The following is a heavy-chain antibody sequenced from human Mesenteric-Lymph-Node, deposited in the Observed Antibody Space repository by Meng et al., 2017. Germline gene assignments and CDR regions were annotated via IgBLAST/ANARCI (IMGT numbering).Heavy chain of an antibody. J-gene: IGHJ3*02. D-gene: IGHD3-10*01. V-gene: IGHV4-59*01. Sequence: GSLRLSCTVSGGSISSYYWSWIRQPPGKGLEWIGYIYYSGSTNYNPSLKSRVTISVETSKNQFSLKLSSVTAADTAVYYCARDRTYYYGSGSNDAFDILGQGTMVTVSS. CDR1: GGSISSYY. CDR3: ARDRTYYYGSGSNDAFDI. CDR2: IYYSGST.